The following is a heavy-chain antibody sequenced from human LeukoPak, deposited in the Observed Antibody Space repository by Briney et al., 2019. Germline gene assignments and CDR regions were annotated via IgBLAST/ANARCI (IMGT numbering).Heavy chain of an antibody. J-gene: IGHJ4*02. Sequence: PSETLSLTCTVSGGSISSYYWSWIRQPPGKGLEWIGYIYYSGSTNYNPSLKSRVTISVNTSKNQFSLKLSSVTAADTAVYYCASSSYDRLVMGWGQGTLVTVSS. CDR2: IYYSGST. D-gene: IGHD5-12*01. CDR3: ASSSYDRLVMG. V-gene: IGHV4-59*01. CDR1: GGSISSYY.